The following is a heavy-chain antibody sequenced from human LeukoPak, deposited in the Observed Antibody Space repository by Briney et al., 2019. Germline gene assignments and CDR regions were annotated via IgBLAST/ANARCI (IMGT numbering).Heavy chain of an antibody. CDR2: IYYSGST. J-gene: IGHJ4*02. CDR1: GGSISSYY. Sequence: SETLSLTCTVSGGSISSYYWSWIRQPPGKGLEWIGYIYYSGSTNYNPSLKNRVTISVDTSKNQFSLKLSSVTAADTAVYYCARERAVTTYYYFDYWGQGTLVTVSS. CDR3: ARERAVTTYYYFDY. D-gene: IGHD4-17*01. V-gene: IGHV4-59*01.